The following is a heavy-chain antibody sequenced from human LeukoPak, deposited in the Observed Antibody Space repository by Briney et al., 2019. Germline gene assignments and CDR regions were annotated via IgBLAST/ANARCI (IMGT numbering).Heavy chain of an antibody. D-gene: IGHD6-13*01. CDR2: MSYDGSNK. CDR3: ARGSSSWYYFDY. J-gene: IGHJ4*02. V-gene: IGHV3-30-3*01. CDR1: GFTFSSYA. Sequence: PGGSLRLSCAASGFTFSSYAMHWVRQAPGKGLEWVAVMSYDGSNKYYADSVKGRFTISRDNSKNTLYLQMNSLRAEDTAVYYCARGSSSWYYFDYWGQGTLVTVSS.